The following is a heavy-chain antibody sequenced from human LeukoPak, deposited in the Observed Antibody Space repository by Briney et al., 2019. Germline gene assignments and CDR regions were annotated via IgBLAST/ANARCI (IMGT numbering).Heavy chain of an antibody. Sequence: ASVKVSCKASGYTFTSYGITWVRQTPGQGLEWMGWISGYSDDTNYAQKFQGRVTMTTGTSTAYMELRCLTSDDTAVYYCARDHPLELERRAAFAGDYYYGMDVWGQGTTVTVS. CDR3: ARDHPLELERRAAFAGDYYYGMDV. D-gene: IGHD1-1*01. CDR2: ISGYSDDT. CDR1: GYTFTSYG. J-gene: IGHJ6*02. V-gene: IGHV1-18*01.